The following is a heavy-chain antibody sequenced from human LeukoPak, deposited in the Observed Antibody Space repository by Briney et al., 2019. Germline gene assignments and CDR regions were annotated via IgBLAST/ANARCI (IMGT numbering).Heavy chain of an antibody. J-gene: IGHJ3*02. CDR3: ASLKNSYDSSGYLVTDAFDI. V-gene: IGHV1-18*01. D-gene: IGHD3-22*01. CDR2: ISANNGNT. CDR1: GYTLTSNG. Sequence: ASVKVSCKASGYTLTSNGISWVRQAPGQGLEWMGWISANNGNTNYEQKLQGRVTMTTDTSTSTAYMELRSLRSDDTAVYYCASLKNSYDSSGYLVTDAFDIWGQGTMVTVSS.